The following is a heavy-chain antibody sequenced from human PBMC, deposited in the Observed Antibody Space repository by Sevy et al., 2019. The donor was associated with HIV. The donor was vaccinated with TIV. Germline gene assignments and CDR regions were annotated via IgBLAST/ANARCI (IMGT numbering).Heavy chain of an antibody. CDR1: GYTFINYW. CDR3: ARHETKPSSISGLYHYMNV. Sequence: GESLKISCKASGYTFINYWIGWVRQMPGKGLEWMGIIYPGDSDTKYSPSFQGQVTISADKSISTAYLQWSSLKASDTAMYYCARHETKPSSISGLYHYMNVWGKGTTVTVSS. J-gene: IGHJ6*03. CDR2: IYPGDSDT. V-gene: IGHV5-51*01. D-gene: IGHD6-6*01.